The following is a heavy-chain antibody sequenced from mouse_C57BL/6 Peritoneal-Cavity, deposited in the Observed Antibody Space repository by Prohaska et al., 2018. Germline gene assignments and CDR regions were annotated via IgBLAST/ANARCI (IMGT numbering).Heavy chain of an antibody. Sequence: EVKLLQSGGGLVQPGGSLKLSCAASGIDFSRYWMSWVRRAPGKGLEWIGEMKTDRSTIKYAPSLKDKFIISRDKDKNTLYLQMSKVRSEDTALYYCASPNWDWYFDVWGTGTTVTVSS. D-gene: IGHD4-1*01. V-gene: IGHV4-1*01. J-gene: IGHJ1*03. CDR3: ASPNWDWYFDV. CDR2: MKTDRSTI. CDR1: GIDFSRYW.